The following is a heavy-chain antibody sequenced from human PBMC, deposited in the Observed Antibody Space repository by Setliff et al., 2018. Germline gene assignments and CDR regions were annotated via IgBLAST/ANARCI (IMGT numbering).Heavy chain of an antibody. D-gene: IGHD3-10*01. Sequence: GSLRLSCAASGFTFSIYSMNWLRQAPGKGLEWVSYISSGSISTTHYADSVRGRFTVSRDNAKTSLYLQMNSLRADDTAVYYCARLRAPVSHGLDPWGQGTLVTVSS. J-gene: IGHJ5*02. CDR1: GFTFSIYS. CDR2: ISSGSISTT. V-gene: IGHV3-48*01. CDR3: ARLRAPVSHGLDP.